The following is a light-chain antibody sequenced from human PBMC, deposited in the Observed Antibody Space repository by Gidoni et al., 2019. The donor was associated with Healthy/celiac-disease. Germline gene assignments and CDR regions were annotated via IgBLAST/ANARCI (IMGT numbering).Light chain of an antibody. V-gene: IGKV3-20*01. J-gene: IGKJ2*01. Sequence: DIVLTQSPGTLSLSPGERATLSCRASQSVSSSYLAWYQQKPGRAPRLLIYGASSRATGIPDRFSGSGSGTDFTLTISRLEPEDCAVYYCQQYGSSPPYTFGQGTKLEIK. CDR1: QSVSSSY. CDR2: GAS. CDR3: QQYGSSPPYT.